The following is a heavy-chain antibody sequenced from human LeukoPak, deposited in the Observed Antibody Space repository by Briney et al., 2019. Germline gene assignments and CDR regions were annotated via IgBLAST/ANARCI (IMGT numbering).Heavy chain of an antibody. CDR3: ARDSEMATIN. CDR1: GGSISSGGYY. CDR2: IYYSGST. J-gene: IGHJ4*02. D-gene: IGHD5-24*01. Sequence: SETLSLTCTVSGGSISSGGYYWSWIRQHPGKGLEWIGYIYYSGSTYYNPSLKSRVTISVDTSKNQFSLKLSSVTAADTAVYCCARDSEMATINWGQGTLVTVSS. V-gene: IGHV4-31*03.